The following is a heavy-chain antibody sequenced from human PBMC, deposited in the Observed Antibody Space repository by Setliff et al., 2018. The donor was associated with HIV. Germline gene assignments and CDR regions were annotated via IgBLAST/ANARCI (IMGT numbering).Heavy chain of an antibody. V-gene: IGHV3-33*06. CDR3: AKDGLAGYFES. D-gene: IGHD1-1*01. Sequence: GGSLRLSCSASGFSFTIYAMHWVRQAPGKGLEWVAVIWFDGSRKYYADSVKGRFTISRDTSNNTLYLQMNSLRAEDTAVYYCAKDGLAGYFESWGLGTLVTVSS. J-gene: IGHJ4*02. CDR2: IWFDGSRK. CDR1: GFSFTIYA.